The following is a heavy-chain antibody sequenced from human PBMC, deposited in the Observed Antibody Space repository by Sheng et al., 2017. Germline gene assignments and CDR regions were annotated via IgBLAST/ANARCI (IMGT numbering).Heavy chain of an antibody. CDR2: IRNKANSYTT. CDR3: TRSSDNWSDWFDP. CDR1: GFAFSDHY. D-gene: IGHD1-1*01. V-gene: IGHV3-72*01. J-gene: IGHJ5*02. Sequence: EVQLVESGGGLLQPGGSLRLSCAASGFAFSDHYMDWVRQAPGKGLEWVGRIRNKANSYTTEYAASVKGRFTISRDDSNNSLYLQMNSLKSEDTAVYYCTRSSDNWSDWFDPWGQGTLVTVSS.